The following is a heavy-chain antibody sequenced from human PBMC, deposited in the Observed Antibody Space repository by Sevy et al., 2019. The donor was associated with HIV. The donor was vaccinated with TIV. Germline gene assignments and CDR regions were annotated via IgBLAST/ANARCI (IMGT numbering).Heavy chain of an antibody. J-gene: IGHJ1*01. CDR1: GFTFSSYS. CDR2: ISSSSSYI. V-gene: IGHV3-21*01. CDR3: ARVSDTAMAPEYFQH. Sequence: GGSLRLSCAASGFTFSSYSMNWVRQAPGKGLEWVSSISSSSSYIYYADSVKGRFTISRDNAKNPLYLQMNSLRAEDTAVYYCARVSDTAMAPEYFQHWGQGTLVTVSS. D-gene: IGHD5-18*01.